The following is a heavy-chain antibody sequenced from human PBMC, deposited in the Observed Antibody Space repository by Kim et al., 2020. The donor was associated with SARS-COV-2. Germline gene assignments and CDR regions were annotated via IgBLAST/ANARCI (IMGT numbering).Heavy chain of an antibody. CDR1: GYSISSGYY. V-gene: IGHV4-38-2*02. D-gene: IGHD1-26*01. J-gene: IGHJ4*02. CDR3: ARDIVGATNPLNFDY. CDR2: IYHSGST. Sequence: SETLSLTCTVSGYSISSGYYWGWIRQPPGKGLEWIGSIYHSGSTYYNPSLKSRVTISVDTSKNQFSLKLSSVTAADTAVYYCARDIVGATNPLNFDYWGQGTLVTVSS.